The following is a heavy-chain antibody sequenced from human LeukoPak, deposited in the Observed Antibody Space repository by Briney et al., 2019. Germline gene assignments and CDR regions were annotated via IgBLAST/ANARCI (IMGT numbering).Heavy chain of an antibody. CDR3: ARITVTKGRYNWFDP. Sequence: SGTLSLTCAVSGGSISSSYWWSWVRQPPGKGLDWIGEVYHIGSTNYNSSLKSRVTISVDKSKNQFSLKLTSVTAADTAVYYCARITVTKGRYNWFDPWGQGTLVTVSS. D-gene: IGHD4-11*01. CDR2: VYHIGST. J-gene: IGHJ5*02. CDR1: GGSISSSYW. V-gene: IGHV4-4*02.